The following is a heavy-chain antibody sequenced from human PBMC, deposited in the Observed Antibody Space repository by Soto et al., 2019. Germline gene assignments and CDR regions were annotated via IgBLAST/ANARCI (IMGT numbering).Heavy chain of an antibody. V-gene: IGHV4-59*01. J-gene: IGHJ6*02. CDR3: ASLITYDFWSGYYYYGMDV. D-gene: IGHD3-3*01. Sequence: SETLSLTCTVSGGSISSYYWSWIRQPPGKGLEWIGYIYYSGSTNYNPSLKSRVTISVDTSKNQFSLKLSSVTAADTAVYYCASLITYDFWSGYYYYGMDVWGQGTTVTVSS. CDR1: GGSISSYY. CDR2: IYYSGST.